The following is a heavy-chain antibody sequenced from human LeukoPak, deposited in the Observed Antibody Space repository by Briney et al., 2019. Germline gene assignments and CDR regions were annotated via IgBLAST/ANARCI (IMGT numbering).Heavy chain of an antibody. D-gene: IGHD6-19*01. J-gene: IGHJ4*02. CDR1: GYSINSGYY. CDR3: ARQQYSSGWYPFDY. Sequence: SETLSLTCTVSGYSINSGYYWGWIRQPPGKGLEWIGTIYHSGSTYYNPSLKSRVTISVDTSKNQFSLKLSSVTAADTAVYYCARQQYSSGWYPFDYWGQGTLVTVSS. CDR2: IYHSGST. V-gene: IGHV4-38-2*02.